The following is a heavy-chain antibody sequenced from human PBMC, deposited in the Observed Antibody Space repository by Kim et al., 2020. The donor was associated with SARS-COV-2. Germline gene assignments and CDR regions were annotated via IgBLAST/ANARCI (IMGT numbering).Heavy chain of an antibody. CDR3: ARDPYYYDSSGYYP. Sequence: ADSGQGRFTNSRDNAKNSLYLQMNSLRDEDTAVYYCARDPYYYDSSGYYPWGQGTLVTVSS. D-gene: IGHD3-22*01. J-gene: IGHJ5*02. V-gene: IGHV3-48*02.